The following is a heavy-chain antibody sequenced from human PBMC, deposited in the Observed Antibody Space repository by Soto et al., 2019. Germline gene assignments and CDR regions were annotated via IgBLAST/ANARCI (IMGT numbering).Heavy chain of an antibody. D-gene: IGHD2-21*02. Sequence: EVQLLESGGSLEQPGGSLRLSCAASGFIFSSYAMTWVRQAPGKGPEWVSHISVSGGTTHYADSVKGRFTISRDNSKNTLYLQMSSLRAEDTAVYYCAESHRLCNNNDCGAFDIWGQGTMVTVSS. V-gene: IGHV3-23*01. CDR2: ISVSGGTT. CDR3: AESHRLCNNNDCGAFDI. CDR1: GFIFSSYA. J-gene: IGHJ3*02.